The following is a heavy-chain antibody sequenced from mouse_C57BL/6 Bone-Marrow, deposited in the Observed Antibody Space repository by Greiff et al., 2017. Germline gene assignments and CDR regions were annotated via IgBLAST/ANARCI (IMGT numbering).Heavy chain of an antibody. CDR2: IWTGGGT. J-gene: IGHJ1*03. D-gene: IGHD1-1*01. CDR3: ARCLLNYYGSSYWYFDV. V-gene: IGHV2-9-1*01. Sequence: VKLVESGPGLVAPSQSLSITCTVSGFSLTSYAISWVRQPPGKGLEWLGVIWTGGGTNYNSALKSRLSISKDNSKSQVFLKMNSLQTDDTARYYCARCLLNYYGSSYWYFDVWGTGTTVTVSS. CDR1: GFSLTSYA.